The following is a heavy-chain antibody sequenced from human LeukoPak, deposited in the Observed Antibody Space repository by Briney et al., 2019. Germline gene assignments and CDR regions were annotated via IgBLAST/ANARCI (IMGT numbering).Heavy chain of an antibody. CDR3: TPNHAFDI. J-gene: IGHJ3*02. V-gene: IGHV3-15*01. CDR1: GFTFSNAW. CDR2: IKTKSGGGTT. Sequence: GGSLRLSCAASGFTFSNAWMNWVRQAPGKGLEWVGRIKTKSGGGTTDYAAPVKGRFTISRDDSKNTLFLQMNSLKTEDTAMYYCTPNHAFDIWGQGTMVTVSS.